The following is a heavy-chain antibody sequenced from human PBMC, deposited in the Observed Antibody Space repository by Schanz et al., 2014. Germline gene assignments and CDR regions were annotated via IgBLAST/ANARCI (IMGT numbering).Heavy chain of an antibody. D-gene: IGHD3-9*01. CDR2: IGGSDGNT. Sequence: QVQLVQSGGEVKTPGASVKVSCKASGYTFTRSGISWVRQAPGQGLEWMGWIGGSDGNTNFAQKFQGRVTVTTDTSTSTVYMELRSLTSDDSAVYYCARGWGYDALTGYVFWGQGTLVTVSS. CDR1: GYTFTRSG. V-gene: IGHV1-18*01. J-gene: IGHJ4*02. CDR3: ARGWGYDALTGYVF.